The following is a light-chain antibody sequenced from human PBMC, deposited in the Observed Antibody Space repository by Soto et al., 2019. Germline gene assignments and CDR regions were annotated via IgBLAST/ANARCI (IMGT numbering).Light chain of an antibody. CDR3: SSYTSSTVV. V-gene: IGLV2-14*01. CDR1: SSDVGGYNN. J-gene: IGLJ2*01. Sequence: QSVLTQPASVSGSPGQSITISCTGTSSDVGGYNNVSWYQQHPGKAPKLMIYEDSNRPSGVSNRFSGSKSGNTASLTISGLQAEDEADYYCSSYTSSTVVFGGGTKLTVL. CDR2: EDS.